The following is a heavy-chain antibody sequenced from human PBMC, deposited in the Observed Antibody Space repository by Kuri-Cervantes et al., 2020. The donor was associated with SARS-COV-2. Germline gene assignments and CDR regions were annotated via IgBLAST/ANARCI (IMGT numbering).Heavy chain of an antibody. J-gene: IGHJ4*02. V-gene: IGHV1-69*05. D-gene: IGHD1-1*01. Sequence: SVKVSCKASGGTFSSYAISWVRQAPGQGLEWMGGIIPIFGTANYAQKFQGRVTITTDESTSTAYMELSSLRSEDTAVYYCARDFRNDDFFDAWGQGSLVTVSS. CDR3: ARDFRNDDFFDA. CDR2: IIPIFGTA. CDR1: GGTFSSYA.